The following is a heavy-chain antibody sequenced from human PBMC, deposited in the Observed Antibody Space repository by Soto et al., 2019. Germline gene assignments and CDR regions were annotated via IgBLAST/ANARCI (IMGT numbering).Heavy chain of an antibody. V-gene: IGHV3-30*18. CDR3: AKILPGYYDSSGSY. CDR1: GFTFSSYG. Sequence: GGSLRLSCAASGFTFSSYGMHWVHQAPGKGLEWVAVISYDGSNKYYADSVKGRFTISRDNSKNTLYLQMNSLRAEDTAVYYCAKILPGYYDSSGSYWGQGTLVTVSS. CDR2: ISYDGSNK. D-gene: IGHD3-22*01. J-gene: IGHJ4*02.